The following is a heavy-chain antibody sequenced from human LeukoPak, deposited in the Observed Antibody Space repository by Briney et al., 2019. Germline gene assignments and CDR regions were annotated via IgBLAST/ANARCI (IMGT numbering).Heavy chain of an antibody. CDR1: GFTFSSYS. Sequence: GGSLRLSCAASGFTFSSYSMNWVRQAPGKGLEWVSSISSSSSYIYYADSVKGRFTISRDNAKNSLYLQMNSLRAEDTAVYYCARDMVRGVTPIDYWGQGTLVTVSS. J-gene: IGHJ4*02. CDR3: ARDMVRGVTPIDY. CDR2: ISSSSSYI. V-gene: IGHV3-21*01. D-gene: IGHD3-10*01.